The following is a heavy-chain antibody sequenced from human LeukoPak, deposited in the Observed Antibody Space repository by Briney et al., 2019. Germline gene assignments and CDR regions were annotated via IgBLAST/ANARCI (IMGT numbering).Heavy chain of an antibody. V-gene: IGHV1-69*01. J-gene: IGHJ4*02. CDR1: GGTFSSYA. D-gene: IGHD2-2*01. Sequence: AAVKVSCKASGGTFSSYAISWVRQAPAQGLEWMGGIIPIFGTANYTQKFQGRVTITADESTSTAYMELSRLRSEDTAVYYCARAGGGAAAISMPFDYWGQGTLVTVSS. CDR2: IIPIFGTA. CDR3: ARAGGGAAAISMPFDY.